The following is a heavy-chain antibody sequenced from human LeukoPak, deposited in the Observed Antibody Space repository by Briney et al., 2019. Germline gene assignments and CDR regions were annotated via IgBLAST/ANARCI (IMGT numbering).Heavy chain of an antibody. D-gene: IGHD5-12*01. V-gene: IGHV3-9*03. CDR1: GFTFDDYA. CDR2: ISWNRGSI. CDR3: AKGARLRANSYYFDS. J-gene: IGHJ4*02. Sequence: DRSLRLSCAASGFTFDDYAMHWVRQAPGKGLEWVSGISWNRGSIGYADSVKGRFTISRDNAKNSLYLQMNSLRADDMALYYCAKGARLRANSYYFDSWGQGTLVTVSS.